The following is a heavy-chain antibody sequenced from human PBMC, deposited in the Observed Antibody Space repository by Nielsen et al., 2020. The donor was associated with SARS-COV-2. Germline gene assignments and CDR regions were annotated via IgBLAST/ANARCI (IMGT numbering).Heavy chain of an antibody. D-gene: IGHD1-26*01. J-gene: IGHJ4*02. CDR2: ISGSGGST. CDR1: GFTFSSYA. CDR3: AKVGATDLSYFDY. V-gene: IGHV3-23*01. Sequence: GESLKISCAASGFTFSSYAMSWVRQAPGKGLEWASAISGSGGSTYYADSVKGRFTISRDNSKNTLYLQMNSLRAEDTAVYYCAKVGATDLSYFDYWGQGTLVTVSS.